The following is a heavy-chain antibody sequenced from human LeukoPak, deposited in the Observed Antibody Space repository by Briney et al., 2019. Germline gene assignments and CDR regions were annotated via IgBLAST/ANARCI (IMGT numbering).Heavy chain of an antibody. J-gene: IGHJ4*02. CDR2: IYYSGST. D-gene: IGHD6-13*01. Sequence: SETLSLTCTVSGGSISSSSYYWGWFRQPPGKGLEWIGSIYYSGSTYYNPSLKSRATISVDTSKNQFSLKLSSVTAADTAVYYCVSWKDSSSWYPKYYFDIWGQGTLVTVSS. CDR1: GGSISSSSYY. V-gene: IGHV4-39*01. CDR3: VSWKDSSSWYPKYYFDI.